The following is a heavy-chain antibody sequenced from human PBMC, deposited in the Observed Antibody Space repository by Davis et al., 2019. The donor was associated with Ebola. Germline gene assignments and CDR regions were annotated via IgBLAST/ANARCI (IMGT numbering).Heavy chain of an antibody. Sequence: GESLKISCAASGFTFSNAWMSWVRQAPGKGLEWVGRIKSKTDGGTTDYAAPVKGRFTISRDDSKNTLYLQMNSLKTEDTAVYYCTTTFQYYYDSSGYYYPFDYWGQGTLVTVSS. CDR1: GFTFSNAW. CDR2: IKSKTDGGTT. D-gene: IGHD3-22*01. CDR3: TTTFQYYYDSSGYYYPFDY. V-gene: IGHV3-15*01. J-gene: IGHJ4*02.